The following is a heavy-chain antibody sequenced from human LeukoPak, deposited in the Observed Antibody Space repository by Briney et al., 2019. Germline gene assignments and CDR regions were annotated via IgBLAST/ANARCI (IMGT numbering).Heavy chain of an antibody. V-gene: IGHV4-59*01. D-gene: IGHD3-10*01. J-gene: IGHJ3*02. CDR1: VGSISRYY. CDR2: IDDSGNT. Sequence: SETLSLTCTMSVGSISRYYWSWIRRPPWKGLEWIGYIDDSGNTNYNPSLKSQVTISVDKSKNQFSLKLSFVTAADTAMYYCARSDYHNSGSHTVFDAFDIWGQGTRVTVSS. CDR3: ARSDYHNSGSHTVFDAFDI.